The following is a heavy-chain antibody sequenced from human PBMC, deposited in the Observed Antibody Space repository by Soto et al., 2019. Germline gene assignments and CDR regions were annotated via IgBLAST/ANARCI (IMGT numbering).Heavy chain of an antibody. Sequence: QVQLVQSGAEVKKPGSSVKVSCKASGGTFSSYAISWVRQAPGQGLEWMGGIIPIFGTANYAQKFQGRVTIIADESTSTAYMELSSLRSEDTAVYYCARAMYYYDSSGYQEFDYWGQGTLVTVSS. D-gene: IGHD3-22*01. CDR2: IIPIFGTA. CDR3: ARAMYYYDSSGYQEFDY. CDR1: GGTFSSYA. V-gene: IGHV1-69*01. J-gene: IGHJ4*02.